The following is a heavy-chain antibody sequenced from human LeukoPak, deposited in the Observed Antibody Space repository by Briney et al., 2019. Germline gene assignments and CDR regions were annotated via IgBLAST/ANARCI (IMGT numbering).Heavy chain of an antibody. J-gene: IGHJ4*02. V-gene: IGHV4-39*07. CDR2: IYYSGST. CDR3: ARDHGGGSYSDY. Sequence: SETLSLTCTVSGGSISSSSYYWGWIRQPPGKGLEWIGSIYYSGSTYYNPSLKSRVTISVDTSKNQFSLKLSSVTAADTAVYYCARDHGGGSYSDYWGQGTLVTVSS. D-gene: IGHD1-26*01. CDR1: GGSISSSSYY.